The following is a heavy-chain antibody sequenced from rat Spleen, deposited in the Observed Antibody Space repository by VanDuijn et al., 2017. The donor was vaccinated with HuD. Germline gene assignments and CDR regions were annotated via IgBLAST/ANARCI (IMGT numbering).Heavy chain of an antibody. CDR3: ARGRTYYGYDY. D-gene: IGHD1-9*01. CDR2: IWTGGST. CDR1: GFSLTSYN. V-gene: IGHV2-30*01. J-gene: IGHJ2*01. Sequence: QVQLKESGPGLVQPSQTLSLTCTVSGFSLTSYNVHWVRQPTGKGLEWMGGIWTGGSTDYNSALKSRLSISRDTSKSQVFLKMNNLQTEDTAMYFCARGRTYYGYDYWGQGVMVTVSS.